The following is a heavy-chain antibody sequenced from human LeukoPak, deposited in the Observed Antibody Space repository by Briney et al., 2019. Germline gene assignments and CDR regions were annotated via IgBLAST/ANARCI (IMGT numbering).Heavy chain of an antibody. V-gene: IGHV3-9*01. CDR1: GFTFAEYA. CDR2: ITWNSDDI. J-gene: IGHJ4*02. D-gene: IGHD3-16*01. Sequence: GRSLRLSCAASGFTFAEYAMHRVRQGPGKGLEWVSGITWNSDDIGYADSVKGRFTISIDNSKNTLYLQMNSLRAEDTAVYYCARRAGAYTHPYDYWGQGTLVTVSS. CDR3: ARRAGAYTHPYDY.